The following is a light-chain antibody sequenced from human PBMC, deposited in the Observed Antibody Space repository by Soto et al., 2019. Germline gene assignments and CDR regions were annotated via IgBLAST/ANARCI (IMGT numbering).Light chain of an antibody. Sequence: QSALTQPASVSGSPGQSITISCTGTSSDVGGYNHVSWYQHHPGKAPKRIIYEVTKRPSGVSNRFSGSKSGDTASLTISGLQAEDEADYYCSSHTASSTRIFGTATKVTVL. CDR3: SSHTASSTRI. CDR2: EVT. CDR1: SSDVGGYNH. V-gene: IGLV2-14*01. J-gene: IGLJ1*01.